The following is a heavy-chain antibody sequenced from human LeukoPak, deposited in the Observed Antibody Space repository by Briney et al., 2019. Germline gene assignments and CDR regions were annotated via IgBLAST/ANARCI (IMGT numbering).Heavy chain of an antibody. Sequence: PSETLSLTCAVYGGSFSGYYWSWIRQPPGKGLGWIGEINHSGSTNYNPSLKSRVTISVDTSKNQFSLKLSSVTAADTAVYYCARGHIAAAGRSEVFDYWGQGTLVTVSS. D-gene: IGHD6-13*01. J-gene: IGHJ4*02. CDR3: ARGHIAAAGRSEVFDY. V-gene: IGHV4-34*01. CDR1: GGSFSGYY. CDR2: INHSGST.